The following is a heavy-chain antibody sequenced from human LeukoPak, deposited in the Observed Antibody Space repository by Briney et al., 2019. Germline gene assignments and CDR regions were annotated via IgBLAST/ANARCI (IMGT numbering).Heavy chain of an antibody. V-gene: IGHV3-30*04. CDR2: ISYDGSNK. Sequence: GGSLRLSCAASGFTFSSYAMHWVRQAPGKGLEWVAVISYDGSNKYYADSVKGRFTISRDNSKNTLYLQMNSLRLEDTAVYYCARIRSYLGATGRFDSWGQGTLVTVSS. CDR1: GFTFSSYA. D-gene: IGHD1-26*01. J-gene: IGHJ4*02. CDR3: ARIRSYLGATGRFDS.